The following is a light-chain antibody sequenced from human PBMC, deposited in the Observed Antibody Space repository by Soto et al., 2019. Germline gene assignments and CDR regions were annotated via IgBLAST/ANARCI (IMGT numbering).Light chain of an antibody. CDR2: DAS. CDR3: QQYSNWPET. Sequence: EIVMTQSPATLSVSPGERATLSCRASQSVSSNLAWHQQKVGQAPRLLIYDASTRATGVPARFSGSGSGTEFTLTISSLQSEDFAVYYCQQYSNWPETFGQGTKVEIK. J-gene: IGKJ1*01. V-gene: IGKV3-15*01. CDR1: QSVSSN.